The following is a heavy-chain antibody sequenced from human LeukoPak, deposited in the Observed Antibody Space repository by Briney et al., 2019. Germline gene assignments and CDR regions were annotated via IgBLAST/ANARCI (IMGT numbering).Heavy chain of an antibody. CDR2: ISAYNGNT. CDR3: ARVGLVPAAPYFDY. CDR1: GYTFTSYG. J-gene: IGHJ4*02. V-gene: IGHV1-18*01. Sequence: ASVKVSCKAPGYTFTSYGISWVRQAPGQGLEWMGWISAYNGNTNYAQKLQGRVTMTTDTSTSTAYMELRSLRSDDTAVYYCARVGLVPAAPYFDYWGQGTLVTVSS. D-gene: IGHD2-2*01.